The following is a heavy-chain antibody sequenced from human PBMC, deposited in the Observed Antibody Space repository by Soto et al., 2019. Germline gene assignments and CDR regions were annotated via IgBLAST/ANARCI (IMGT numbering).Heavy chain of an antibody. V-gene: IGHV3-73*01. CDR1: GFTFSGSA. CDR2: IRSKANSYAT. Sequence: GGSLRLSCAASGFTFSGSAMHWVRQASGKGLEWVGRIRSKANSYATAYAASVKGSFTISRDDSTNTAYLQMNSLKTEDTAVYYCTRLGKLGVVPAAPTYYYYYGMDVWGQGTTVTVSS. D-gene: IGHD2-2*01. J-gene: IGHJ6*02. CDR3: TRLGKLGVVPAAPTYYYYYGMDV.